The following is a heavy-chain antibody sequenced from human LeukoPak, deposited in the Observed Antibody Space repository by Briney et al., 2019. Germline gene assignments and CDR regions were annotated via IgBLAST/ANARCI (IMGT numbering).Heavy chain of an antibody. CDR1: GGSFSSSSYY. J-gene: IGHJ4*02. CDR3: ARDRGGYDLEY. D-gene: IGHD5-12*01. CDR2: IYYRGST. Sequence: SETLSLTCTVSGGSFSSSSYYWTWIRQHPGGGLEWIGSIYYRGSTYYSPSLKSRLTITVDTSKSQFSLNLRSVTAADTAVYYCARDRGGYDLEYWGRGTLVTVSS. V-gene: IGHV4-31*03.